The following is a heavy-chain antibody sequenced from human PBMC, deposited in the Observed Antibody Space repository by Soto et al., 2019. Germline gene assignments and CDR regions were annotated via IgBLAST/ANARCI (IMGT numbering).Heavy chain of an antibody. D-gene: IGHD3-3*01. CDR1: GFSLSTSGVG. CDR2: IYWDDDK. V-gene: IGHV2-5*02. CDR3: AHTLTIFGLVIRYNWFDP. J-gene: IGHJ5*02. Sequence: QITLKESGPTLVKPTQTLTLTCTFSGFSLSTSGVGVGWIRQPPGKALEWLALIYWDDDKRYSPSLKSRLTITKDTPKNQVVLKMTNMEPVDTATYYCAHTLTIFGLVIRYNWFDPWGQGTLDTVSS.